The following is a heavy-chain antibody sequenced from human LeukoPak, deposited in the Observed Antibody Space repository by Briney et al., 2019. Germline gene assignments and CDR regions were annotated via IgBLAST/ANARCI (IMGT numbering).Heavy chain of an antibody. Sequence: ASVTVSCKASGYTFTSYGISWVRQAPGQGLEWMGWISAYNGNTNYAQKLQGRVTMTTDTSTSTAYMELGSLRSDDTAVYYCARDNVGIAAAATPSMDVWGKGTTVTVSS. CDR2: ISAYNGNT. CDR1: GYTFTSYG. V-gene: IGHV1-18*04. CDR3: ARDNVGIAAAATPSMDV. D-gene: IGHD6-13*01. J-gene: IGHJ6*04.